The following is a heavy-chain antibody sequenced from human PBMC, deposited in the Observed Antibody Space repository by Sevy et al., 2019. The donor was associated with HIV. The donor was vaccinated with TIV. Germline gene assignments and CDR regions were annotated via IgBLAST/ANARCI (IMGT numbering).Heavy chain of an antibody. V-gene: IGHV3-15*01. J-gene: IGHJ4*02. CDR1: GFTVSDAW. D-gene: IGHD2-15*01. CDR3: TLEGLYCSGGTCYSEGFDS. Sequence: GVSLRLSCAAFGFTVSDAWMSWVRQAPGKGLQWVGRIKSKTDGGTTDYVTPVKGRFTISRDDSKNTLYLQINSLKTEDTAVYYCTLEGLYCSGGTCYSEGFDSWGQGILVTVSS. CDR2: IKSKTDGGTT.